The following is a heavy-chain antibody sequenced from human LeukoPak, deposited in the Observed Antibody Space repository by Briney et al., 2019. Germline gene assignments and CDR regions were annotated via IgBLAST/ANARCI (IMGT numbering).Heavy chain of an antibody. Sequence: AEGSLRLSCAASGFTFGSLWMGWLRQAPGKGQEWVANIKPDGSDTYYVDSVKDRFTISRDNAKNSLYLQMNSLRAEDTAVYYCARSYYDILTGYYKGPYYFDYWGQGTLVTVSS. CDR3: ARSYYDILTGYYKGPYYFDY. D-gene: IGHD3-9*01. CDR1: GFTFGSLW. V-gene: IGHV3-7*03. CDR2: IKPDGSDT. J-gene: IGHJ4*02.